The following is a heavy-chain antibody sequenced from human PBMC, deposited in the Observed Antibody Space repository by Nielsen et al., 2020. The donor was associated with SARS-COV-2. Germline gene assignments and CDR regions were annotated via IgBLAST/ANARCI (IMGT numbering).Heavy chain of an antibody. CDR2: INAGNGNT. V-gene: IGHV1-3*01. J-gene: IGHJ6*02. D-gene: IGHD3-22*01. CDR1: GYTFTSYA. Sequence: ASVKVSCKASGYTFTSYAMHWVRQAPGQRLEWMGWINAGNGNTKYSQKFQGRVTITRDTSASTAYMELSSLRSEDTAVYYCARDKDDSSGYYYYYYYYGMDVWGQGTTVTVSS. CDR3: ARDKDDSSGYYYYYYYYGMDV.